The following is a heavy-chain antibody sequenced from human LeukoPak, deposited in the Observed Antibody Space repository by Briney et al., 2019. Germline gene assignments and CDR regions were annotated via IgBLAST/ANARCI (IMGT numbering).Heavy chain of an antibody. D-gene: IGHD3-9*01. CDR1: GGSDSSGSYY. V-gene: IGHV4-61*01. Sequence: SETLSLTCTVSGGSDSSGSYYWSWIQQPPGKGLEWIGYIYYSGSTNYNPSLKSRVTISVDTSKNQFSLKLSSVTAADTAVYYCATRTVLRYFDWLSPRGFDYWGQGTLVTVSS. J-gene: IGHJ4*02. CDR3: ATRTVLRYFDWLSPRGFDY. CDR2: IYYSGST.